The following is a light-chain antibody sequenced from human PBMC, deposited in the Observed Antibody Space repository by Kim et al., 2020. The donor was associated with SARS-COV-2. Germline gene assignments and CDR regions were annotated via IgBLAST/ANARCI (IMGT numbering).Light chain of an antibody. CDR1: QSLLYSNGYNY. Sequence: DIVMTQSPLSLPVTPGEPASISCRSSQSLLYSNGYNYLDWYLQKPGQSPQLLIYLGSNRASGVPDRFSGSGSGTDFTLKISRVEAEDVGIYYCMQTVQAPFTFVPGTKVDIK. CDR2: LGS. CDR3: MQTVQAPFT. J-gene: IGKJ3*01. V-gene: IGKV2-28*01.